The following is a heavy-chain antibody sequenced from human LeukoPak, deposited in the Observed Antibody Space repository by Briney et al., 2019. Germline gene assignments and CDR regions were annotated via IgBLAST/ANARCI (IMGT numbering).Heavy chain of an antibody. CDR2: IYHSGST. D-gene: IGHD3-16*01. CDR3: ARVGAPTHFDY. V-gene: IGHV4-31*03. CDR1: GGSISSGGYY. J-gene: IGHJ4*02. Sequence: SETLSLTCTVSGGSISSGGYYWSWIRQHPGKGLEWIGYIYHSGSTYYNPSLKSRVTISVDRSKNQFSLKLSSVTAADTAVYYCARVGAPTHFDYWGQGTLVTVSS.